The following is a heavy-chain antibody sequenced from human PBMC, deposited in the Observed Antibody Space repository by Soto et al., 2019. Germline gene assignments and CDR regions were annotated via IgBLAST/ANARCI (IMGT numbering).Heavy chain of an antibody. D-gene: IGHD3-22*01. CDR2: IYYSGST. CDR3: ARDRAYYYDSAGYYYIGAFDI. Sequence: XETLSFTFTVSGGSVSSGGYYWSWIRQPPGKGLEWIVYIYYSGSTNYNPSLKSRVTISVDTSKNQFSLKLSSVTAADTAVYYCARDRAYYYDSAGYYYIGAFDIWGQGTMVTV. J-gene: IGHJ3*02. V-gene: IGHV4-61*08. CDR1: GGSVSSGGYY.